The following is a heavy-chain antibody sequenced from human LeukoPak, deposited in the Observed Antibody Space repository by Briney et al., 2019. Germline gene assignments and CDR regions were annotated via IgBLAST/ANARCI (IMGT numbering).Heavy chain of an antibody. CDR2: INPNSGGT. J-gene: IGHJ4*02. CDR1: GYTFTGYY. V-gene: IGHV1-2*02. D-gene: IGHD4-11*01. CDR3: ARGPKDSNYVYYFDY. Sequence: ASVKVSCKASGYTFTGYYMHWVRQAPGQGLEWMGWINPNSGGTNYAQKFQGRVTMTRDTSISTAYMELSRLRSDDTAVYYCARGPKDSNYVYYFDYWGQGTLVTVSS.